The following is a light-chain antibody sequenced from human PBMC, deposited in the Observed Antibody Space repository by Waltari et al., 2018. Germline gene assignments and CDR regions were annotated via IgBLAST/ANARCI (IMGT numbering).Light chain of an antibody. CDR1: QTVSGY. Sequence: DIPMTQSPSSLSASIGDRITITCRASQTVSGYLNWYQQRPGKPPKLLIFAVSTLQGGVPSRFSGSGAGADFTLTISSLQREDFATYYCQQSYSIPHTFGQGTTLEI. J-gene: IGKJ2*01. V-gene: IGKV1-39*01. CDR2: AVS. CDR3: QQSYSIPHT.